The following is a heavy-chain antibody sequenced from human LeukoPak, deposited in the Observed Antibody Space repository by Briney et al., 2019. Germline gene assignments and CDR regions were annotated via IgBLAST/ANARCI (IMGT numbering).Heavy chain of an antibody. CDR3: ARDDRGYSYGYFDY. V-gene: IGHV4-39*07. D-gene: IGHD5-18*01. CDR2: IYYSGST. Sequence: SETLSLTCAVYGGSFSSYYWGWIRQPPGKGLEWIGSIYYSGSTYYNPSLKSRVTISVDTSKNQFSLKLSSVTAADTAVYYCARDDRGYSYGYFDYWGQGTLVTVSS. CDR1: GGSFSSYY. J-gene: IGHJ4*02.